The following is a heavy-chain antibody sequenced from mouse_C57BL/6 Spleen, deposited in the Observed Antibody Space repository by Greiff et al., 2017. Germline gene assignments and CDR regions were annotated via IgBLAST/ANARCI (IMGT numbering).Heavy chain of an antibody. CDR3: TRGGRRGFAY. J-gene: IGHJ3*01. CDR2: IDPETGGT. CDR1: GYTFTDYE. V-gene: IGHV1-15*01. Sequence: VQLQQSGAELVRPGASVTLSCKASGYTFTDYEMHWVKQTPVHGLEWIGAIDPETGGTAYNQKFKGKAILTADKSSSTAYMELRSLTSEDSAVXYCTRGGRRGFAYWGQGTLVTVSA.